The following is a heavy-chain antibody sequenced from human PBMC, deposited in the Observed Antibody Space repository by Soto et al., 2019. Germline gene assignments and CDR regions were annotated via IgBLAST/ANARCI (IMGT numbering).Heavy chain of an antibody. V-gene: IGHV1-18*01. CDR1: GYTFTSYG. CDR2: ISAYNGNT. CDR3: ARFKWLQLPVPNFDY. Sequence: QVQLVQSGAEVKKPGASVKVSCKASGYTFTSYGISWVQQAPGQGLEWMGWISAYNGNTNYAQKLQGRVTMTTDTSTSTAYMELRSLRSDDTAVYYYARFKWLQLPVPNFDYWGQGTLVTVSS. D-gene: IGHD5-12*01. J-gene: IGHJ4*02.